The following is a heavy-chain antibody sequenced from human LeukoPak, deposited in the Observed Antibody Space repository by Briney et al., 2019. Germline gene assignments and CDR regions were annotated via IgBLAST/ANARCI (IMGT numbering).Heavy chain of an antibody. D-gene: IGHD2-21*01. Sequence: PSETLSLTCAVYGGSFSGYYWSWIRQPPGKGLEWIGEINHSGSTNYNPSLKSRVAISVDTSKNQFSLKLSSVTAADTAVYYCARVVRAVAYYYYYYMDVWGKGTTVTVSS. J-gene: IGHJ6*03. CDR1: GGSFSGYY. V-gene: IGHV4-34*01. CDR2: INHSGST. CDR3: ARVVRAVAYYYYYYMDV.